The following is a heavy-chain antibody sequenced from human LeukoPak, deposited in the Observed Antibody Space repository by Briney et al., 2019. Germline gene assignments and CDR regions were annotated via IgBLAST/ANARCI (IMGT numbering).Heavy chain of an antibody. CDR3: ARSTPDSSAFDI. CDR2: IIPIFGKA. V-gene: IGHV1-69*05. J-gene: IGHJ3*02. Sequence: ASVKVSCKASGRTFSSYAISWVRQAPGQGLEWMGGIIPIFGKANYAQKFQGRVTITTDESTSTAYMEVSRLRSEDTAVYYCARSTPDSSAFDIWGQGTMVTVSS. D-gene: IGHD5/OR15-5a*01. CDR1: GRTFSSYA.